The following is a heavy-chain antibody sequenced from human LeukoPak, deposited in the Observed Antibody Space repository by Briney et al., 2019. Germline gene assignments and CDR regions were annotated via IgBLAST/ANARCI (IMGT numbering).Heavy chain of an antibody. D-gene: IGHD3-9*01. CDR2: INWNGGST. J-gene: IGHJ3*02. V-gene: IGHV3-20*04. CDR1: GFTFDDYG. CDR3: ARGYFDGDAFDI. Sequence: PGGSLRLSCAASGFTFDDYGMSWVRQAPGKGLEWVSGINWNGGSTGYADSVKSRFTISRDNAKNSLYLQMNSLRAEDTALYYCARGYFDGDAFDIWGQGTMVTVSS.